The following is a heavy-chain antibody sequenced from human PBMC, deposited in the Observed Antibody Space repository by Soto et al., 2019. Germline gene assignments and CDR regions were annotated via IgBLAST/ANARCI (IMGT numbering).Heavy chain of an antibody. CDR2: IDTSGGST. Sequence: PGGSLRLSCAASAFTFSSYAMSWVRQAPGKGLEWVSGIDTSGGSTYYADSVKGRFTISRDNSKNTLYLQMNSLRAEDTALYYCAKDYDFLRRYFHPIDSWGQGTLVTVSS. V-gene: IGHV3-23*01. J-gene: IGHJ4*02. CDR3: AKDYDFLRRYFHPIDS. CDR1: AFTFSSYA. D-gene: IGHD3-3*01.